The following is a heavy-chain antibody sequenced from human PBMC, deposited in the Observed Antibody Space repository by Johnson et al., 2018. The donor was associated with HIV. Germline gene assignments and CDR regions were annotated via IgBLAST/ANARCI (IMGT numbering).Heavy chain of an antibody. Sequence: VQLVESGGGVVQPGRSLRLSCAASGFTFSSYAMHWVRQAPGKGLEWVAVISYDGSNKYYADSVKGRFTISRDNSKNTLYMQMHSLRPEDTAVYYCARVIWGMRSCYEWGAFDIWGQGTVVTVSS. V-gene: IGHV3-30-3*01. CDR2: ISYDGSNK. J-gene: IGHJ3*02. CDR1: GFTFSSYA. D-gene: IGHD5-12*01. CDR3: ARVIWGMRSCYEWGAFDI.